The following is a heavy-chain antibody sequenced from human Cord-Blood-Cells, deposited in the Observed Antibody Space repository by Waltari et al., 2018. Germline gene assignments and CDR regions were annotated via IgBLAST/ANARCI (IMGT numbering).Heavy chain of an antibody. J-gene: IGHJ4*02. CDR3: ARGSIAARLDY. D-gene: IGHD6-6*01. V-gene: IGHV3-30-3*01. CDR2: ISYDGSNK. Sequence: QVQLVESGGGVVQPGRSLRLSCAASGFTFSSYAMHWVLQAPAKGLGWVAVISYDGSNKYYADSVKGRFTISRDNSKNTLYLQMNSLRAEDTAVYYCARGSIAARLDYWGQGTLVTVSS. CDR1: GFTFSSYA.